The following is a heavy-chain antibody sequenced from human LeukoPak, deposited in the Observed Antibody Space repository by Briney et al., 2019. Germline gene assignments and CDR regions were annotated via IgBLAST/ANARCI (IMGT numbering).Heavy chain of an antibody. CDR3: ARVLYSSGWTLFDY. CDR1: GGSVSSGSYY. J-gene: IGHJ4*02. Sequence: SETLSLTCTASGGSVSSGSYYWSRIRQPPGKGLEWIGYIYYSGSTNYNPSLKSRVTISVDTSKNQFSLKLSSVTAADTAVYYCARVLYSSGWTLFDYWGQGTLVTVSS. CDR2: IYYSGST. V-gene: IGHV4-61*01. D-gene: IGHD6-19*01.